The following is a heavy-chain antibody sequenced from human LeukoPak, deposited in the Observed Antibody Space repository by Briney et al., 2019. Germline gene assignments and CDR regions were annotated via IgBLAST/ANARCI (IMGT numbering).Heavy chain of an antibody. D-gene: IGHD2-8*01. CDR1: GFTFSSYA. J-gene: IGHJ5*02. Sequence: GRSLRLSCTASGFTFSSYAMHWVRQAPGKGLEWVALISFDGSNEYHADSVKGRFTISRDNAKNSLYLQMNSLRAEDTAVYYCARDNGAWGQGTLVTVSS. CDR2: ISFDGSNE. CDR3: ARDNGA. V-gene: IGHV3-30*07.